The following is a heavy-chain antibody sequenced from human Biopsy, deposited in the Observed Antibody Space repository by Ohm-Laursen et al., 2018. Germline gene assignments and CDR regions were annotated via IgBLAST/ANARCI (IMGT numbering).Heavy chain of an antibody. Sequence: SETLSLTWTVSGDSISSYYWSWIRQPPGKGLQWIGYVYYTGSTDYNRSLQSRVTISVDTSKNHFSLRLRSVTPADTAIYYCARDRGYYSDRTVPGYFDLWGRGTLVTVSS. V-gene: IGHV4-59*01. CDR3: ARDRGYYSDRTVPGYFDL. J-gene: IGHJ2*01. CDR1: GDSISSYY. D-gene: IGHD3-22*01. CDR2: VYYTGST.